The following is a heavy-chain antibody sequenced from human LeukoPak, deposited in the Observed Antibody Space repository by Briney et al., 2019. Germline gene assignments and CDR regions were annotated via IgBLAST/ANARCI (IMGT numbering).Heavy chain of an antibody. V-gene: IGHV3-7*01. Sequence: GGSLRLSCAASGFTFSSYWMSWVRQAPGKGLEWVANIKQDGSEKYYVDSVKGRFTISRDNAKNSLYLQMNSLRAEDTAVYYCARALEVSEWIPFGEPPGGWFDPWGQGTLVTVSS. CDR3: ARALEVSEWIPFGEPPGGWFDP. D-gene: IGHD3-16*01. J-gene: IGHJ5*02. CDR2: IKQDGSEK. CDR1: GFTFSSYW.